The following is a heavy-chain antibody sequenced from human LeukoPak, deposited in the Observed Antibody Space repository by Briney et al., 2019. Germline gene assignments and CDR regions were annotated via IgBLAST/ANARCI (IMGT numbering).Heavy chain of an antibody. J-gene: IGHJ4*02. CDR2: MCYSGST. Sequence: SDTLSLTCTVAGGSVSSNSYYLGWIRQPPWNGLELIGSMCYSGSTHYNPSLKSRVTISVDTSKNQFSLKLSSVTAADTAVYYCARHAIDSSGYYLDYFDYWGQGTLVTVSS. V-gene: IGHV4-39*01. D-gene: IGHD3-22*01. CDR1: GGSVSSNSYY. CDR3: ARHAIDSSGYYLDYFDY.